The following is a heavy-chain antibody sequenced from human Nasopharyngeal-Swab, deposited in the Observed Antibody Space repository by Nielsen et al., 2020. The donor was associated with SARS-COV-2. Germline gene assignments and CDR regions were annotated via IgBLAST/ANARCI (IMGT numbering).Heavy chain of an antibody. J-gene: IGHJ4*02. CDR3: ARDDTAMATGFDY. Sequence: SETLSLTCTVFGGSISSYYWSWNRQPPGKGLGWIGYIFHSGSTNYNPSPKSRVTISVDTSKNQFSLRLSSVTAADTAVYYCARDDTAMATGFDYWGQGGLVTVSS. V-gene: IGHV4-59*01. CDR2: IFHSGST. D-gene: IGHD5-18*01. CDR1: GGSISSYY.